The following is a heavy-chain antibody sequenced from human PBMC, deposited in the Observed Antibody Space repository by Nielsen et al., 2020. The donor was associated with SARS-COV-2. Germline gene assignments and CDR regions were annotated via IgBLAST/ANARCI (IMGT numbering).Heavy chain of an antibody. CDR1: RYSFAIYS. Sequence: ASVKVSCKASRYSFAIYSMHLVRQAPGQRLECMGWINAGNGNTRYSQKFQGRVTITRDTSASTAYMELSSLRSEDTAVYYCARHLRGYIDYWGQGTLVTVSS. CDR2: INAGNGNT. CDR3: ARHLRGYIDY. J-gene: IGHJ4*02. V-gene: IGHV1-3*01.